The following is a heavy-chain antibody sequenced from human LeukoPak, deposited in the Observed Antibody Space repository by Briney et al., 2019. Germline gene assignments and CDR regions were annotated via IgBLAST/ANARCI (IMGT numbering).Heavy chain of an antibody. V-gene: IGHV3-53*01. CDR3: ARGVEPLAANTLAY. CDR2: LYSDGNT. J-gene: IGHJ4*02. CDR1: GFTVITND. Sequence: GGSLRLSCAASGFTVITNDMTWVRQAPGKGLEWVSVLYSDGNTKYSDSVQGRFTISRNNSKNTLYLEMNSLSPDDTAVYYCARGVEPLAANTLAYWGQGTLVTVSS. D-gene: IGHD1-14*01.